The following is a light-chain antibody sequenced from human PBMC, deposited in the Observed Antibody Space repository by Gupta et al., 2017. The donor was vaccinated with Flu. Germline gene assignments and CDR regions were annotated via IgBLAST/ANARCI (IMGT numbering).Light chain of an antibody. V-gene: IGKV1-39*01. CDR3: QQSYSTLPWT. Sequence: MTQSPATLSVSPGDRVTITCRASQSISSYLNWYQQKPGKAPKLLIYAASSLQSGVPSRFSGSGSGTDFTLTISSLQPEDFATYYCQQSYSTLPWTFGQGTKMEIK. J-gene: IGKJ1*01. CDR1: QSISSY. CDR2: AAS.